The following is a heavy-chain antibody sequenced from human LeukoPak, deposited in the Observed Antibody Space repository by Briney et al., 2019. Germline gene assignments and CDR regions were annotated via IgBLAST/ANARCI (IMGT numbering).Heavy chain of an antibody. Sequence: GRSLRLSCAASGFTFGSYGMHWVRQAPGKGLEWVAVISYDGSNKYYADSVKGRFTISRDNSKNTLYLQMNSLRAEDTAVYYCAKDLAYSSGWYQDYWGQGTLVTVSS. CDR2: ISYDGSNK. V-gene: IGHV3-30*18. D-gene: IGHD6-19*01. J-gene: IGHJ4*02. CDR1: GFTFGSYG. CDR3: AKDLAYSSGWYQDY.